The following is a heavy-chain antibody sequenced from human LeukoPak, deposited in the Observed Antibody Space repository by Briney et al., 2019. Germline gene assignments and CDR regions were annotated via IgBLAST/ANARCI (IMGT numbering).Heavy chain of an antibody. CDR3: ARGVPAAAIPGSPDPRVLYYFDY. J-gene: IGHJ4*02. D-gene: IGHD2-2*01. V-gene: IGHV4-59*08. CDR2: IYYSGST. CDR1: GGSISSYY. Sequence: PSETLSLTCTVSGGSISSYYWSWIRQPPGKGLEWIGYIYYSGSTNYNPSLKSRVTISVETSKNQFSLKLSSVTAADTAVYYCARGVPAAAIPGSPDPRVLYYFDYWGQGTLVTVSS.